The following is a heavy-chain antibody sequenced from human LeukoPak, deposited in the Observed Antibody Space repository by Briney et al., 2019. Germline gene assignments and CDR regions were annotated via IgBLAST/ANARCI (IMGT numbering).Heavy chain of an antibody. Sequence: GGSLRLSCAASGFTVSSNYMSWVRQAPGKGLGWVSLIYSGGNTYYADSVKGRFTISRDNSKNTLYLQMNSLRAEDTAVYYCARRGSNTWLFDYWGQGTLVTVSS. CDR3: ARRGSNTWLFDY. J-gene: IGHJ4*02. V-gene: IGHV3-53*01. CDR2: IYSGGNT. D-gene: IGHD6-13*01. CDR1: GFTVSSNY.